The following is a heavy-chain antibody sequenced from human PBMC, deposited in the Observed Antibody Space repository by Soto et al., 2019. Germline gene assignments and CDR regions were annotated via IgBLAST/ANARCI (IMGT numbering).Heavy chain of an antibody. V-gene: IGHV4-34*01. Sequence: PSETLSLTFAVYGVSFNGCDGVWIRHPRGKGLECIGEINHSGSTNYNPSLKSRVTISVDTSKNQFSLKLSSVTAADTAVYYCARKLVTSYYYYGMDVWGQGTTVTVSS. CDR3: ARKLVTSYYYYGMDV. J-gene: IGHJ6*02. D-gene: IGHD3-9*01. CDR1: GVSFNGCD. CDR2: INHSGST.